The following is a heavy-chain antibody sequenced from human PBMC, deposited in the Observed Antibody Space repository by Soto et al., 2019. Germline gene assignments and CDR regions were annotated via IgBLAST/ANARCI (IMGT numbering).Heavy chain of an antibody. Sequence: QVQLVESGGGVVQPGRSLRLSCAASGFTFTNYAMHWVRQAPGKGLEWVAVISYDENNKYYADSVKGRFTISRDNSKNTVYLQMASLRAEDTAGYYCAKKEGRGVDTNMVGLFDYWGQGTLVTVSS. J-gene: IGHJ4*02. CDR3: AKKEGRGVDTNMVGLFDY. V-gene: IGHV3-30*18. CDR2: ISYDENNK. D-gene: IGHD1-26*01. CDR1: GFTFTNYA.